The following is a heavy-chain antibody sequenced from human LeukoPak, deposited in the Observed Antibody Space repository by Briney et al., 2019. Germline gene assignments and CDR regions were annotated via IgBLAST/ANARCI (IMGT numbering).Heavy chain of an antibody. Sequence: SETLSLTCTVSGGSVSSGSYYWSWIRQPPGKGLEWIGYIYYSGSTNYNPSLKSRVTISVDTSKNQFSLKLSSLTAADTAVYYCAAGVVPPYYFDYWGQGTLVTVSS. CDR2: IYYSGST. D-gene: IGHD2-21*01. J-gene: IGHJ4*02. CDR1: GGSVSSGSYY. V-gene: IGHV4-61*01. CDR3: AAGVVPPYYFDY.